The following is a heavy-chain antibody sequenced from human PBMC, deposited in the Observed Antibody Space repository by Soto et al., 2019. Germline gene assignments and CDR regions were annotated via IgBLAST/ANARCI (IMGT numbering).Heavy chain of an antibody. V-gene: IGHV3-30-3*01. J-gene: IGHJ4*02. CDR3: ARESYYYDSSGYYGGGVDY. CDR2: ISYDGSNK. Sequence: QVQLVESGGGVVQPGRSLRLSCAASGFTFSSYAMHWVRQAPGKGLEWVAVISYDGSNKYYADSVKGRFTISRDNSKNTLYLQMNSLRAEDTAVYYCARESYYYDSSGYYGGGVDYWGQGTLVTVSS. D-gene: IGHD3-22*01. CDR1: GFTFSSYA.